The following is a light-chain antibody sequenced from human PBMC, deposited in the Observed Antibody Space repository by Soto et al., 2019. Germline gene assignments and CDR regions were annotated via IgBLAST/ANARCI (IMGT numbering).Light chain of an antibody. Sequence: QAASVSGSPGQSITISCTGTSSDVGSYNLVSWYQQHPGKAPKLMIYEGSKRPSGVSNRFSGSKSGNTASLTISGLQAEDEADYYCCSYAGSSTYVFGTGTKVTVL. CDR2: EGS. CDR3: CSYAGSSTYV. CDR1: SSDVGSYNL. V-gene: IGLV2-23*01. J-gene: IGLJ1*01.